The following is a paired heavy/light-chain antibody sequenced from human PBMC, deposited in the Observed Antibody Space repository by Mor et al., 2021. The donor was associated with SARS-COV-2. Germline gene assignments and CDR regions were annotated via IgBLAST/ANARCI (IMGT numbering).Light chain of an antibody. CDR3: LLSYSGARVV. Sequence: QAVVTQEPSLTVSPGGTVTLTCGSSTGAVTSGHYPYWFQQKPGQAPRTLIYDTSNKHSWTPARFSGSLLGGKAALTLSGAQPEDEAEYYCLLSYSGARVVFGGGTKLTVL. V-gene: IGLV7-46*01. CDR2: DTS. CDR1: TGAVTSGHY. J-gene: IGLJ2*01.
Heavy chain of an antibody. J-gene: IGHJ3*02. CDR3: ASRSYYDSSGYYARKGAFDI. D-gene: IGHD3-22*01. CDR2: IIPIFGTA. Sequence: QVQLVQSGAEVKKPGSSVKVSCKASGGTFSSYAISWVRQAPGQGLEWMGGIIPIFGTANYAQKFQGRVTITADESTSTAYMELSSLRSEDTAVYYCASRSYYDSSGYYARKGAFDIWGQGTMVTVSS. CDR1: GGTFSSYA. V-gene: IGHV1-69*01.